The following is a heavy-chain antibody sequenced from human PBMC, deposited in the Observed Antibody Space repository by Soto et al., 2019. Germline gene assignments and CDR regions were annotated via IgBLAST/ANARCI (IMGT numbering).Heavy chain of an antibody. V-gene: IGHV1-69*06. CDR1: GGTFRSYA. CDR2: IIPIFGTA. CDR3: ASSPVSWIVGMDV. Sequence: SVTVSCKASGGTFRSYAISWVRQAPGQGLEWMGGIIPIFGTANYAQKFQGRVTITADKSTSTAYMELSSLRSEDTAVYYCASSPVSWIVGMDVWGQGTTVTVSS. D-gene: IGHD2-15*01. J-gene: IGHJ6*02.